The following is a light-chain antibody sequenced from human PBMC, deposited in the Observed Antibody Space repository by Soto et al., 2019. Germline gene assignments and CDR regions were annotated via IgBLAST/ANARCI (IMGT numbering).Light chain of an antibody. CDR3: LQDYNYPWT. V-gene: IGKV1-6*01. CDR1: QGIRND. Sequence: AIQMTQSPSSLSASVGDRVTITCRASQGIRNDLGWYQQKPGKAPKLLIYAASSLQRGVPSRFSGSGAGRDFTLTISSLQPEDFATYYCLQDYNYPWTFGQGTKVEI. CDR2: AAS. J-gene: IGKJ1*01.